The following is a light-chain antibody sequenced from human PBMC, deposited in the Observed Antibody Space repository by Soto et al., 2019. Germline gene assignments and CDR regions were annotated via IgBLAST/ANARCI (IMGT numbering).Light chain of an antibody. Sequence: EIVMTQSPATLSVSPGERATLSCRASQSVSSNLAWYQQKPGQAPRLLIYGASTRATGIPARFSGSGSGTEFTLTISSLQPDDFPTYYCHHYNSYGRFGQGSKVDVK. V-gene: IGKV3-15*01. CDR1: QSVSSN. CDR2: GAS. CDR3: HHYNSYGR. J-gene: IGKJ1*01.